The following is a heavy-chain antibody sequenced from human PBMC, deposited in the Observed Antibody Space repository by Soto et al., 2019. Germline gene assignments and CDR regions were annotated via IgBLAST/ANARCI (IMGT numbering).Heavy chain of an antibody. J-gene: IGHJ4*02. Sequence: GGSLRLSCAASGFTFSSYGMHWVRQAPGKGLEWVAVIWYDGSNKYYADSVKGRFTISRDNSKNTMYLQMNSLRAEDTAVYYCARGRDGYNFFDYWGQGTLVTVSS. CDR2: IWYDGSNK. CDR1: GFTFSSYG. V-gene: IGHV3-33*01. CDR3: ARGRDGYNFFDY. D-gene: IGHD5-12*01.